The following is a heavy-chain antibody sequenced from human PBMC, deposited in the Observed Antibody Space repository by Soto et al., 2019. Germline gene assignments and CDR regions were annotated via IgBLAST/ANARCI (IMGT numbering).Heavy chain of an antibody. V-gene: IGHV1-69*02. Sequence: QVQLVQSGAEVKKPGSSVKVSCKASGGTFSSYTISWVRQAPGQGIEWMGRIIPILGIANYAQKFQGRVTITADKSTSTAYMELRSLRSKDTAVYLCARAAVAGNFDYWGQGTLVTVSS. CDR1: GGTFSSYT. J-gene: IGHJ4*02. D-gene: IGHD6-19*01. CDR2: IIPILGIA. CDR3: ARAAVAGNFDY.